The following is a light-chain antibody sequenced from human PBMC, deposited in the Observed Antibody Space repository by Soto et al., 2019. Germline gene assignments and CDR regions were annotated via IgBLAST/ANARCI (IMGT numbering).Light chain of an antibody. V-gene: IGKV3-15*01. Sequence: EIVMTQSPATLSVSLGERATLSCRASQSVSSNLAWYQQKPGQAPRLLIYGASTRATGIPARFSGSGSGTEFTLTISSLQSEDFAVYYCQQYNNWPLTFGPGTKVEIK. J-gene: IGKJ3*01. CDR2: GAS. CDR1: QSVSSN. CDR3: QQYNNWPLT.